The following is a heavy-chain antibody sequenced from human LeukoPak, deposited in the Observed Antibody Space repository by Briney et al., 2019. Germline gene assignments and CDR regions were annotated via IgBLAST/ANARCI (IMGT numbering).Heavy chain of an antibody. D-gene: IGHD5-24*01. CDR1: GGTFSSYA. CDR2: IIPIFGTA. J-gene: IGHJ4*02. V-gene: IGHV1-69*01. CDR3: ARGDGYNYNFDY. Sequence: GASVKVSCKASGGTFSSYAISWVRQAPRQGLEWMGGIIPIFGTANYAQKFQGRVTITADESTSTAYMELSSLRSEDTAVYYCARGDGYNYNFDYWGQGTLVTVSS.